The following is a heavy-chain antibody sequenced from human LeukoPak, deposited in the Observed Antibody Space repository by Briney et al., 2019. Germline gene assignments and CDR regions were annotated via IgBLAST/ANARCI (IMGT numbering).Heavy chain of an antibody. V-gene: IGHV3-30*02. CDR3: AKDTTPPKAGFDP. CDR1: GFTFSSYG. Sequence: GGSLRLSCAASGFTFSSYGMHWVRQAPGKGLGWVAFIRYDGSNKYYADSVKGRFTISRDNSKYTLYLQMNSLRAEDTSIYFCAKDTTPPKAGFDPWGQGTLVTVSS. D-gene: IGHD1-14*01. CDR2: IRYDGSNK. J-gene: IGHJ5*02.